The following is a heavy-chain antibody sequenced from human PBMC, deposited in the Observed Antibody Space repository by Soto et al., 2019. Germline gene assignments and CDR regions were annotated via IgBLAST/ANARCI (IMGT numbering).Heavy chain of an antibody. CDR3: ARDLDYYDSSGDAFDI. Sequence: GGSLRLSCAASGFTFSSYSMNWVRQAPGKGLEWVSSISSSSSYIYYAVSVKSRFTIARDNAKNSLYLQMNSLRAEDAAVYYCARDLDYYDSSGDAFDIWGQGTMVTVSS. CDR2: ISSSSSYI. V-gene: IGHV3-21*01. J-gene: IGHJ3*02. D-gene: IGHD3-22*01. CDR1: GFTFSSYS.